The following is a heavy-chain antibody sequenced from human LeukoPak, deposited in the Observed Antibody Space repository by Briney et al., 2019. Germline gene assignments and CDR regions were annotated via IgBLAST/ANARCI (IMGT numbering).Heavy chain of an antibody. CDR2: IYSGGGT. CDR1: GVTVSSNH. Sequence: GGSLRLSCTVSGVTVSSNHMSWVRQAPGKGLEWVSAIYSGGGTYYADSVKGRFTLSRDISKNTLYLQMNSLRAEDTAVYYCVRDASWGQGTLVTVSS. CDR3: VRDAS. V-gene: IGHV3-66*01. J-gene: IGHJ4*02.